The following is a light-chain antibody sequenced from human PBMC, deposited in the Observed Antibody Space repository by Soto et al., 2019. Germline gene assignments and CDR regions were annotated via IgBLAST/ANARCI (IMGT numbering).Light chain of an antibody. V-gene: IGLV2-11*01. J-gene: IGLJ2*01. CDR2: DVI. CDR3: CSCAGSVL. CDR1: TSDVGGYDS. Sequence: QSAVTHPRSVSGSPGQSVTISSTGTTSDVGGYDSVSWYQQHPGKAPKLIICDVIKRPSDVPDRFSGSRSGNTASLTVSGLQAEDEADYYCCSCAGSVLFGGGTK.